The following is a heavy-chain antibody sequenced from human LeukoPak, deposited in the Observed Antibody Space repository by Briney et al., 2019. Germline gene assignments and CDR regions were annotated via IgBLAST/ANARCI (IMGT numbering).Heavy chain of an antibody. CDR2: LSHDVSSK. CDR3: ASDRNCYFDY. Sequence: GRSLRLSCAASGFTLSTYAIHWVRQAPGKGLEWVAVLSHDVSSKHYAESVKGRITISRDKSKISLYLQMNSLRGEDTAVYYCASDRNCYFDYWGQGTLVTVSS. CDR1: GFTLSTYA. V-gene: IGHV3-30-3*01. J-gene: IGHJ4*02.